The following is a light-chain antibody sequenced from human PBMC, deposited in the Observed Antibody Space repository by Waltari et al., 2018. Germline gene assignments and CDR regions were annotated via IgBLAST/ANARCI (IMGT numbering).Light chain of an antibody. Sequence: QSVLTQSPSASAAPGQRVTISCSGSSSNIGSTHVYWYQHVPGTAPKLLIYRNNRRPSGVPDRFSGSKACTSASLAVSGLRSEDEADYYCAAWDDTLSGVVFGGGTKLTVL. V-gene: IGLV1-47*01. CDR3: AAWDDTLSGVV. CDR2: RNN. J-gene: IGLJ2*01. CDR1: SSNIGSTH.